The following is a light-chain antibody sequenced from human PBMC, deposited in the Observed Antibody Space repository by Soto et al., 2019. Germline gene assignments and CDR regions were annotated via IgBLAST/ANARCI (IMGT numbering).Light chain of an antibody. CDR3: QQRSNWPRT. Sequence: EIVLTQSPATLSFSPGERATLSCRASQSVSSYLAWYQQKPGQAPRRLIYDASNRATGIPARFSGSGSGTAFTLTISSLEPEDFAVYYCQQRSNWPRTFGQGTKLEIK. CDR1: QSVSSY. V-gene: IGKV3-11*01. J-gene: IGKJ2*02. CDR2: DAS.